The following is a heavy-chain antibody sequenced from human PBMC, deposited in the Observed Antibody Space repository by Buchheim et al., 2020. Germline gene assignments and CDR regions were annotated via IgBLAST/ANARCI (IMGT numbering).Heavy chain of an antibody. J-gene: IGHJ4*02. CDR1: GGSFSSYY. CDR2: INHSGST. CDR3: ARGGIYYYDSSGYSGVL. D-gene: IGHD3-22*01. Sequence: QVQLQQWGAGLVKPSETLSLTCAVYGGSFSSYYWSWIRQPPGKGLEWIGEINHSGSTNYNPSLKSRVTISVDTSKNQFSLKLSSVTAADTAVYYCARGGIYYYDSSGYSGVLWGQGTL. V-gene: IGHV4-34*01.